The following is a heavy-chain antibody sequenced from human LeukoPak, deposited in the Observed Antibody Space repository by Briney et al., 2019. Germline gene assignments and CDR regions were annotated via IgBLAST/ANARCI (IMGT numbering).Heavy chain of an antibody. Sequence: GGSLRLSCAASGFIFSTYSMNWVRQAPGKGLEWVSSIGTSSSYIYYADSVKGRFTISRDNAKNSLYLQMNSLRAEDTAVYYCARDSEWLVPFDYWGQGTLVTVSS. J-gene: IGHJ4*02. CDR1: GFIFSTYS. V-gene: IGHV3-21*01. D-gene: IGHD6-19*01. CDR2: IGTSSSYI. CDR3: ARDSEWLVPFDY.